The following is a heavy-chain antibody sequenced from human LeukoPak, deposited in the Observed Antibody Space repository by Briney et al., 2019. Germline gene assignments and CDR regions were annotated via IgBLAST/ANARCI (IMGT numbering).Heavy chain of an antibody. Sequence: PGGSLRLSCAASGFTVSSNYMSWVRQAPGKGLEWVSVLYSGGSTYYADSVKGRFTISRDNAKNSLYLQMNSLRAEDTALYYCAKDIGSVGATDFDYWGQGTLVTVSS. CDR1: GFTVSSNY. V-gene: IGHV3-53*05. CDR3: AKDIGSVGATDFDY. D-gene: IGHD1-26*01. CDR2: LYSGGST. J-gene: IGHJ4*02.